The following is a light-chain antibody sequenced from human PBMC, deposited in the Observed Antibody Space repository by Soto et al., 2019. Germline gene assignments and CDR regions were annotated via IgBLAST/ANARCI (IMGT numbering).Light chain of an antibody. Sequence: EIVMTQSPATLSVSPGERATLSCRASQSVSSNLAWYQQKPGQGPRLLIYGASTRATGIPARFSGSGSGTEFTLTISSLQSEDFAVYYCQQYNNWLPLTFGGGTKVEIK. CDR3: QQYNNWLPLT. J-gene: IGKJ4*01. V-gene: IGKV3-15*01. CDR2: GAS. CDR1: QSVSSN.